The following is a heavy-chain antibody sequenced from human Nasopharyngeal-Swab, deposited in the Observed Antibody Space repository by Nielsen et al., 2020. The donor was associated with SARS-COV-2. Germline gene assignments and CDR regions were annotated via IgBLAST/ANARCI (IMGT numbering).Heavy chain of an antibody. Sequence: WIRQPPGKGLEWVAVISYDGSNKYYADSVKGRFTISRDNSKNTLYLQMNSLRAEDTAVYYRARVRKDCSSTSCYTSDYWGQGTLVTVSS. CDR3: ARVRKDCSSTSCYTSDY. J-gene: IGHJ4*02. V-gene: IGHV3-30-3*01. D-gene: IGHD2-2*02. CDR2: ISYDGSNK.